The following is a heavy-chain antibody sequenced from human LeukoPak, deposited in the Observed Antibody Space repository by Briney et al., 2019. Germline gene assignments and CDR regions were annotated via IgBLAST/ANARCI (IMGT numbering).Heavy chain of an antibody. CDR2: IIPIFGTA. D-gene: IGHD4-17*01. V-gene: IGHV1-69*05. CDR1: GGTFSSYA. Sequence: GASVKVSCKASGGTFSSYAIGWVRQAPGQGLEWTGRIIPIFGTANYAQKFQGRVTITTDESTSTAYMELSSLRSEDTAVYYCASYAPDDYGDYVGPYMDVWGKGTTVTVSS. J-gene: IGHJ6*03. CDR3: ASYAPDDYGDYVGPYMDV.